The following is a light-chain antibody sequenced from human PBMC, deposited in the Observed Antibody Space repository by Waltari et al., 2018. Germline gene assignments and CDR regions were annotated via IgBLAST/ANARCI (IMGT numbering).Light chain of an antibody. CDR1: SSNIGRDN. CDR3: AAWDDRLGGYL. CDR2: KNT. V-gene: IGLV1-47*01. Sequence: QSVLTQPPSVSGTPGQRVTISCSGSSSNIGRDNVYWYQQLPGTAPKLLIYKNTQRPSGVPDRCSGSKSGTSASLAISGLRSEDQTDYYWAAWDDRLGGYLFGTGTKVTVL. J-gene: IGLJ1*01.